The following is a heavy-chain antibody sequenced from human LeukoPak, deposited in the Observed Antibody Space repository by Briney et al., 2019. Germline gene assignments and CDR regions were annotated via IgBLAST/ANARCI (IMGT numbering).Heavy chain of an antibody. V-gene: IGHV1-18*01. Sequence: ASVKVSFKASGYTFTSYGISCVRQAPGHGLEWMGWISAYNGNTNYAQKLQGRVTMTTDTSTSTAYMELRSLRSDDTAVYYCARVDVGFRYSFFDYWGQGTLVTVSS. CDR2: ISAYNGNT. D-gene: IGHD6-13*01. CDR3: ARVDVGFRYSFFDY. J-gene: IGHJ4*02. CDR1: GYTFTSYG.